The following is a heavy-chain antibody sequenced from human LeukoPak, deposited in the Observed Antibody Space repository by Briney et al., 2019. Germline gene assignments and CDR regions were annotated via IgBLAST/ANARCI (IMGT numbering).Heavy chain of an antibody. CDR2: INGDGSST. D-gene: IGHD6-19*01. J-gene: IGHJ4*02. CDR3: ARDVAVAGNYFDY. Sequence: GGSLRLSCAASGFTFSNYWMHWVRQAPGKGLVWVSRINGDGSSTTYADSVKGRFIISRDNAKNTLYLQMNSLRAEDTAVYYCARDVAVAGNYFDYWGRGTLVNVSP. CDR1: GFTFSNYW. V-gene: IGHV3-74*01.